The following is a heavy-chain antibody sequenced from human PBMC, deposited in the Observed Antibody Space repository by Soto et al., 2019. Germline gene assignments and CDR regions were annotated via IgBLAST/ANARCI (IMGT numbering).Heavy chain of an antibody. CDR1: GGTFSSYA. D-gene: IGHD2-8*01. Sequence: QVQLVQSGAEVKKPGSSVKVSCKASGGTFSSYAISWVRQAPGQGLEWMGGIIPICGTANYAQKFQGRVTITADESTSTAYMELSSLRSEDTAVYYCARGLGYCTNGVCKPFDYWGQGTLVTVSS. V-gene: IGHV1-69*01. CDR3: ARGLGYCTNGVCKPFDY. CDR2: IIPICGTA. J-gene: IGHJ4*02.